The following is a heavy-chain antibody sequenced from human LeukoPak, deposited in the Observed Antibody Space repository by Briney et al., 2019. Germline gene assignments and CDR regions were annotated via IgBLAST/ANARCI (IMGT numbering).Heavy chain of an antibody. J-gene: IGHJ6*03. D-gene: IGHD6-19*01. CDR1: GFTFSSYS. CDR3: AKEGGGWSSSEHYYYYYMDV. V-gene: IGHV3-48*04. CDR2: ISSSGSTI. Sequence: GGSLRLSCAASGFTFSSYSMNWVRQAPGKGLEWVSYISSSGSTIYYADSVKGRFTISRDNAKNSLYLQMNSLRAEDTAVYYRAKEGGGWSSSEHYYYYYMDVWGKGTTVTVSS.